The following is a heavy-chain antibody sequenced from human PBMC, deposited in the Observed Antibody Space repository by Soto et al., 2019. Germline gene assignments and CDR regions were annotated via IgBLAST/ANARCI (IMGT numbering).Heavy chain of an antibody. Sequence: PGGSLRLSCAASGFTFSSYAMSWVRQAPWKGLEWVSAISGSGGSTYYADSVKGRFTISRDNSKNTLYLQMNSLRAEDTAVYYCAKDMAGVAAAGTGGYYYYGMDVWGQGTTVTVSS. D-gene: IGHD6-13*01. J-gene: IGHJ6*02. CDR1: GFTFSSYA. V-gene: IGHV3-23*01. CDR2: ISGSGGST. CDR3: AKDMAGVAAAGTGGYYYYGMDV.